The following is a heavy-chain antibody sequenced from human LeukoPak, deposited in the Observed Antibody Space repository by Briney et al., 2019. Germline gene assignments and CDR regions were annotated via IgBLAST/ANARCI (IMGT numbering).Heavy chain of an antibody. V-gene: IGHV3-7*04. CDR1: GFTFSSYW. D-gene: IGHD3-10*02. J-gene: IGHJ4*02. CDR2: IKQDGSEK. CDR3: ARSVVVRGVTPYFDY. Sequence: PGGSLRLSCAASGFTFSSYWMSWVRQAPGKGLEWVANIKQDGSEKYYVDSVKGRFTISRDNAKNSLYLQMNSLRAEDTAVYYCARSVVVRGVTPYFDYWGQGTLVTVSS.